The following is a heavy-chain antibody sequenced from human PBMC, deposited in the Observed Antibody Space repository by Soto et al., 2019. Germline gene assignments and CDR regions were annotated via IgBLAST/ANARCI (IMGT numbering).Heavy chain of an antibody. J-gene: IGHJ6*02. CDR2: IYHSGST. D-gene: IGHD2-2*02. CDR1: GGSISSGGYP. Sequence: SETLSLTCAVSGGSISSGGYPWSWIRQPPGKGLEWIGYIYHSGSTYYNPSLKSRVTISVDRSKNRFSLKLSSVTAADTAVYYCARDSRYCSSTSCYRSAGYYGMDVWGQGTTVTVSS. V-gene: IGHV4-30-2*01. CDR3: ARDSRYCSSTSCYRSAGYYGMDV.